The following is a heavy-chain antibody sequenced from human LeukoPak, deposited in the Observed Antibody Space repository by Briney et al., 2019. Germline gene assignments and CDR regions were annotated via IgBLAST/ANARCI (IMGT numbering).Heavy chain of an antibody. V-gene: IGHV3-73*01. Sequence: GGSLRLSCAGSGFPFSSHGMHWVRQASGKGLEWVGRIRSKANSYATAYAASVKGRFTISRDDSKNTAYLQMNSLKTEDTAVYYCTRHAGYSGSGGVQNYWGQGTLVTVSS. CDR1: GFPFSSHG. J-gene: IGHJ4*02. D-gene: IGHD5-12*01. CDR2: IRSKANSYAT. CDR3: TRHAGYSGSGGVQNY.